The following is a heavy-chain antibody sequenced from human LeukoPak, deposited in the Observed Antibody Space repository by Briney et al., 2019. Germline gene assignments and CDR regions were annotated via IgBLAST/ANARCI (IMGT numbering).Heavy chain of an antibody. Sequence: PSETLSLTCSVSGYSISSGYYWGWIRQPPGKGLEWIGSIYHSGSTYYNPSLKSRVTISVDTSKNQFSLKLSSVTAADTAVYYCAREDGYNYVYWGQGTLVTVSS. CDR3: AREDGYNYVY. CDR1: GYSISSGYY. J-gene: IGHJ4*02. D-gene: IGHD5-24*01. V-gene: IGHV4-38-2*02. CDR2: IYHSGST.